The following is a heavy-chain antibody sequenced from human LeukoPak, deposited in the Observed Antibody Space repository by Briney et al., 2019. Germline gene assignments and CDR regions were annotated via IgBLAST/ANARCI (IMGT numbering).Heavy chain of an antibody. D-gene: IGHD5-24*01. V-gene: IGHV1-18*01. CDR3: ARDTRSSYLQYYFDY. J-gene: IGHJ4*02. CDR2: INTYSGNT. Sequence: ASVKVSCKASGYTFRNYGLSWVRQAPGQGLEWMGWINTYSGNTNSAQKFQGRVTMTTETSTSTAYMELRSLRSYDTAVYYCARDTRSSYLQYYFDYWGQGTLVTVSS. CDR1: GYTFRNYG.